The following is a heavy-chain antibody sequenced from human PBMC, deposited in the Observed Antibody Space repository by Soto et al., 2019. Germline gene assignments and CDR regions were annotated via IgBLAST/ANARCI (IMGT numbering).Heavy chain of an antibody. J-gene: IGHJ4*02. CDR3: AKKVNSGSGSQYFDY. Sequence: GGSLRLSCVASGFTFSSYSMSWVRQAPGRGLEWVSGFRAGGDDGTTYYADSVKGRFTISRDNSKNTLFLQMNSLRAEDTAIYYCAKKVNSGSGSQYFDYFGQGTLVTVSS. CDR2: FRAGGDDGTT. D-gene: IGHD3-10*01. CDR1: GFTFSSYS. V-gene: IGHV3-23*01.